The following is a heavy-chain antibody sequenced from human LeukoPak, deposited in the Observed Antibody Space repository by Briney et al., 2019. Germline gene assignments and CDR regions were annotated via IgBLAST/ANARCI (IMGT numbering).Heavy chain of an antibody. V-gene: IGHV3-11*05. D-gene: IGHD3-22*01. Sequence: PGGSLRLSCAASGFTFSDYYMSWIRQAPGKGLEWVSYISSSSSYTNYADSVKGRFTISRDNAKNSLYLKMNSLRAGDTAVYYCARVPIIDYYDSSGYYFYFDYWGQGTLVTVSS. CDR3: ARVPIIDYYDSSGYYFYFDY. CDR1: GFTFSDYY. J-gene: IGHJ4*02. CDR2: ISSSSSYT.